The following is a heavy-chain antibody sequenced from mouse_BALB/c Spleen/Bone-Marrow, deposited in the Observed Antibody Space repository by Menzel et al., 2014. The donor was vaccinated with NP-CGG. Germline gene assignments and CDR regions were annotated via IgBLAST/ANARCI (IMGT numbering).Heavy chain of an antibody. V-gene: IGHV1S81*02. J-gene: IGHJ4*01. CDR3: AREGNYYGSIAIDY. Sequence: QVQLQQSGAELVKPGASVKLSCKASGYTLTSYWMHWVTQRPGQGLEWIGEINPSTGRTNYNEKLKRKATLTVDKSSSTTYMQLSSLTSEEAAVYYCAREGNYYGSIAIDYWGQGTPVTVSS. CDR2: INPSTGRT. CDR1: GYTLTSYW. D-gene: IGHD1-1*01.